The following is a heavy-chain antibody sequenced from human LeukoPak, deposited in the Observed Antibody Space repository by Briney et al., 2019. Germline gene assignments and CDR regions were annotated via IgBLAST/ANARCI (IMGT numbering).Heavy chain of an antibody. V-gene: IGHV4-30-4*02. CDR3: AREEKRNYYGSGSPHGFDP. CDR1: GGSISTGGYY. D-gene: IGHD3-10*01. Sequence: SETLSLTCTVSGGSISTGGYYWSWIRQPPGKGLEYIGYIYYSGSTYYNPSLKSRITISVDTSKNQFSLKLSSVTAADTAVYYCAREEKRNYYGSGSPHGFDPWGQGTLVTVSS. J-gene: IGHJ5*02. CDR2: IYYSGST.